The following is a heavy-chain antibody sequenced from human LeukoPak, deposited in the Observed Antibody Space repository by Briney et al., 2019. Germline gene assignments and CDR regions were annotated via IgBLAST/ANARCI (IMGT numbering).Heavy chain of an antibody. V-gene: IGHV3-21*01. CDR1: GFTFSSYS. CDR3: AKGKFWSGPSVHYFDY. D-gene: IGHD3-3*01. Sequence: GGSLRLSCAASGFTFSSYSMNWVRQAPGKGLEWVSSISSSSSYIYYADSVKGRFTISRDNAKNSLYLQMNSLRAEDTAVYYCAKGKFWSGPSVHYFDYWGQGTLVTVSS. CDR2: ISSSSSYI. J-gene: IGHJ4*02.